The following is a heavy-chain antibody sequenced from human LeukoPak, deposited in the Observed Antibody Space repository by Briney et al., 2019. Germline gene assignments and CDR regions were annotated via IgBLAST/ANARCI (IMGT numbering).Heavy chain of an antibody. V-gene: IGHV3-23*01. J-gene: IGHJ4*02. CDR2: INDRGGST. CDR1: GFTVSSNY. D-gene: IGHD3-10*01. CDR3: AKKFGSGSYYFDY. Sequence: GGSLRLSCAASGFTVSSNYMSWVRQAPGKGLEWVSSINDRGGSTYYADSVKGRFTISRDNSKDTLYLQMNSLRSEDTAVYYCAKKFGSGSYYFDYWGQGALVTVSS.